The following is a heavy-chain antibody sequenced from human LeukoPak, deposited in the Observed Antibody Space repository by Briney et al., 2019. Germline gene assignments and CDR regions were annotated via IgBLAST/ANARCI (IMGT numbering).Heavy chain of an antibody. CDR3: ARDTIAVAGDAFDY. Sequence: ASVKGSCKASGYTFTRYYMHWGRQAPGEGREWRGIINPSGGSTTYAQKLQGRVTTPRATSTSTVYMELSSLRSEDTAVYYCARDTIAVAGDAFDYWGQGTLVTVSS. V-gene: IGHV1-46*01. J-gene: IGHJ4*02. D-gene: IGHD6-19*01. CDR1: GYTFTRYY. CDR2: INPSGGST.